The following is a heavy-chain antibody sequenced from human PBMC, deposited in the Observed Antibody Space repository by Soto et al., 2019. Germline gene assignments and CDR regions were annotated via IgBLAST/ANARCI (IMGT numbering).Heavy chain of an antibody. CDR3: ARGSSGAVAGIFDY. Sequence: PSETLSLTCAVYGGSFSGYYWSWIRQPPGKGLEWIGEINHSGSTNYNPSLKSRVTISVDTSKNQFSLKLSSVTAADTAVYYCARGSSGAVAGIFDYWGQGTLVTVSS. CDR1: GGSFSGYY. J-gene: IGHJ4*02. CDR2: INHSGST. V-gene: IGHV4-34*01. D-gene: IGHD6-19*01.